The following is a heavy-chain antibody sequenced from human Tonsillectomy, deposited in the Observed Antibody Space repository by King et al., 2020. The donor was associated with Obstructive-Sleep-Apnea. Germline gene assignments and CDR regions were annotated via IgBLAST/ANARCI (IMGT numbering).Heavy chain of an antibody. CDR2: ISSSSSTI. CDR3: ARVGYYYGSGSYLYYFDY. V-gene: IGHV3-48*01. J-gene: IGHJ4*02. CDR1: GFTFSSHS. Sequence: VQLVESGGGLVQPGGSLRLSCAASGFTFSSHSMNWVRQAPGKGLEWVSYISSSSSTIYYADSVKGRFTISRDNAKNSLYLQMNSLRAEDPAVYYCARVGYYYGSGSYLYYFDYWGQGTLVTVSS. D-gene: IGHD3-10*01.